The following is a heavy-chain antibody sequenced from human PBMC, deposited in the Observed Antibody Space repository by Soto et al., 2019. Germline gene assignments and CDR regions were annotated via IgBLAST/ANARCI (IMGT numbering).Heavy chain of an antibody. CDR1: GFTFSSYG. CDR3: AYDCSGGSCYPGDSY. Sequence: QVQLVESGGGVVQPGRSLRLSCAASGFTFSSYGMHWVRQAPGKGLEWVAVISYDGSNNYYADSVKGRFTISRDNSKNTLYLQMNGLRDEGTDVYYCAYDCSGGSCYPGDSYWGQGTLVTL. J-gene: IGHJ4*02. V-gene: IGHV3-30*18. D-gene: IGHD2-15*01. CDR2: ISYDGSNN.